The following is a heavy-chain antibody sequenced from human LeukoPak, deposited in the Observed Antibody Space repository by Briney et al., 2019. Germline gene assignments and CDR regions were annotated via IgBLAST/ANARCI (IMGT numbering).Heavy chain of an antibody. CDR1: GGSFSGYY. J-gene: IGHJ6*02. CDR3: ARVFRPHYYYYCGMDV. V-gene: IGHV4-34*01. D-gene: IGHD2/OR15-2a*01. Sequence: PSETLSLTCAVYGGSFSGYYWSWIRQPPGKGLEWIGEINHSGSTNYNPSLKSRVTISVDTSKNQFSLKLSSVTAADTAVYYCARVFRPHYYYYCGMDVWGQGTTVTVSS. CDR2: INHSGST.